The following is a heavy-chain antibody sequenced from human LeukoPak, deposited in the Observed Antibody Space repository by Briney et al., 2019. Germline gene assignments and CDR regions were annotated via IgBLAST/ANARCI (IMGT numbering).Heavy chain of an antibody. CDR2: IKQDGSEK. J-gene: IGHJ6*02. D-gene: IGHD2/OR15-2a*01. Sequence: GGSLRLSCAASGFTFSSYWMSWVRQAPGKGLEWVANIKQDGSEKYYVDSVKGRITISRDNAKNSLYLQMNSLRAEDTAVYYCARDRRIQYYYYYYGVDVWGQGTTVTVSS. V-gene: IGHV3-7*01. CDR3: ARDRRIQYYYYYYGVDV. CDR1: GFTFSSYW.